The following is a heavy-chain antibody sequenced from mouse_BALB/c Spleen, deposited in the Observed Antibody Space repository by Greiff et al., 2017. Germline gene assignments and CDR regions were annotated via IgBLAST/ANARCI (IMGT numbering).Heavy chain of an antibody. CDR2: ISSGGGST. CDR1: GFAFSSYD. V-gene: IGHV5-12-1*01. CDR3: ARHARSTATCWYFDV. J-gene: IGHJ1*01. Sequence: DVMLVESGGGLVKPGGSLKLSCAASGFAFSSYDMSWVRQTPGKRLEWVAYISSGGGSTYYPDTVKGRFTISRDNAKNTLYLQMSSLKSEATAMYYCARHARSTATCWYFDVWGAGTTVTVSS. D-gene: IGHD1-2*01.